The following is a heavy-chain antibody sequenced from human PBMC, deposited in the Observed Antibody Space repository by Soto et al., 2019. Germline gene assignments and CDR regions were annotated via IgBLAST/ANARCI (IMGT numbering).Heavy chain of an antibody. CDR1: GDTYSSYE. D-gene: IGHD6-19*01. V-gene: IGHV1-69*12. CDR3: AMEAATHSSGWNY. Sequence: QVQLVQSGAEVKKPGSSVKVSCKASGDTYSSYEINWVRQAPGLGLEWMGGIVHVYGTANYAPKFQGRVTLIADVSTGTTDMELSSLRSEDTAVYFCAMEAATHSSGWNYWGQGTLVNVSS. CDR2: IVHVYGTA. J-gene: IGHJ4*02.